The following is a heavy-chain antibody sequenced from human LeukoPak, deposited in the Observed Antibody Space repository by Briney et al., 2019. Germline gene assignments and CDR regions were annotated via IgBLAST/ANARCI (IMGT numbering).Heavy chain of an antibody. J-gene: IGHJ3*01. CDR1: GYXFTSYW. CDR2: IYPDDSDT. V-gene: IGHV5-51*01. D-gene: IGHD3-22*01. CDR3: ARPNITSYYDSRGYDAFDV. Sequence: GESLKISCNGSGYXFTSYWIGWVRQMPGKGLEWMGIIYPDDSDTRYSPSFQGQVTISADKSVSIAYLQWSSLKASDTAMYYCARPNITSYYDSRGYDAFDVWGQGTMVIVSS.